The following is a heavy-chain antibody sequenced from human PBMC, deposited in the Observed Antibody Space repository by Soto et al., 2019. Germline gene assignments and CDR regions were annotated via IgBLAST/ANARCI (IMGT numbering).Heavy chain of an antibody. Sequence: SETLSLTCTVSGGSISSYYWSWIRQPPGKGLEWIGYIYYSGSTNYNPSLKSRATISVDTSKNQFSLKLSSVTAADPAVYYCASSDIVATITPFSLGYWGQGTLVTVSS. J-gene: IGHJ4*02. V-gene: IGHV4-59*08. D-gene: IGHD5-12*01. CDR3: ASSDIVATITPFSLGY. CDR2: IYYSGST. CDR1: GGSISSYY.